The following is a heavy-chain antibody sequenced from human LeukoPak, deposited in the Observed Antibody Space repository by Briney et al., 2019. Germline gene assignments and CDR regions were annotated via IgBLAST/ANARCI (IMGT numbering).Heavy chain of an antibody. CDR2: INHSGST. CDR3: ARSRWGRAFDI. D-gene: IGHD3-16*01. J-gene: IGHJ3*02. CDR1: GGSFSGYY. V-gene: IGHV4-34*01. Sequence: SETLSLTRAVYGGSFSGYYWSWIRQPPGKGLEWIGEINHSGSTNYNPSLKSRVTISVDTSKNQFSLKLSSVTAADTAVYYCARSRWGRAFDIWGQGAMVTVSS.